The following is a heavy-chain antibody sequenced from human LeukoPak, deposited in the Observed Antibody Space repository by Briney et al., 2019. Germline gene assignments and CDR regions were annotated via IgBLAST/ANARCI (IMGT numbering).Heavy chain of an antibody. CDR1: GFTFSSSW. J-gene: IGHJ5*02. V-gene: IGHV3-7*01. CDR2: IKEDGSEK. D-gene: IGHD3-22*01. CDR3: TRGRLTMT. Sequence: GGSLRLSCAASGFTFSSSWMSWVRQAPGKGLEWVANIKEDGSEKCYVELVKGRFSISRDNAKNSLYLQMNSLRVEDTAVYYCTRGRLTMTWGQGTLVTVSS.